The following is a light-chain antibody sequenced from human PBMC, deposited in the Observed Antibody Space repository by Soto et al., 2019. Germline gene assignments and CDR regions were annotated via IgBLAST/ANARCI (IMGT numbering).Light chain of an antibody. CDR1: QSISSW. Sequence: DIQMTQSPSTLSASVGDRVTITCRASQSISSWLAWYQQKPGKAPKLLIYEASSLESGVPSRFGGSGSGTEFTLTISSLQPDDFATYYCQQYNDYSRTFGQGTKVE. CDR2: EAS. V-gene: IGKV1-5*03. J-gene: IGKJ1*01. CDR3: QQYNDYSRT.